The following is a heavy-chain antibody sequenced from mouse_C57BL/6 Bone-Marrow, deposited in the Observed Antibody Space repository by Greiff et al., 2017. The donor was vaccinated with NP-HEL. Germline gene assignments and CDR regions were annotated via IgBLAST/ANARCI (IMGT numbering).Heavy chain of an antibody. CDR3: ARHYGSSHWYFDV. CDR2: IYPRSGNT. Sequence: QVHVKQSGAELARPGASVKLSCKASGYTFTSYGISWVKQRTGQGLEWIGEIYPRSGNTYYNEKFKGKATLTADKSSSTAYMELRSLTSEDSAVYFCARHYGSSHWYFDVWGTGTTVTVSS. V-gene: IGHV1-81*01. CDR1: GYTFTSYG. J-gene: IGHJ1*03. D-gene: IGHD1-1*01.